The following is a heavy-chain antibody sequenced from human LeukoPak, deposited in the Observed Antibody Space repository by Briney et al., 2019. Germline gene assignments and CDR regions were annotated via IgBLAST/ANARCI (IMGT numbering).Heavy chain of an antibody. CDR3: ARGFTLFDP. V-gene: IGHV4-59*01. Sequence: SETLSLTCTVSGGSISSYYWSWIRQPPGKGLEWIGYIYYSGSTNFNPSLKSRVTISVDTSKNQFSLKLSSVTAADTALYYCARGFTLFDPWGQGTLVTVSS. D-gene: IGHD2/OR15-2a*01. CDR1: GGSISSYY. CDR2: IYYSGST. J-gene: IGHJ5*02.